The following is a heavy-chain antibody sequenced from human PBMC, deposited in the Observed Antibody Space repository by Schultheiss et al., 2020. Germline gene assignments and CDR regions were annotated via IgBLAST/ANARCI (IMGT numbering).Heavy chain of an antibody. V-gene: IGHV4-39*01. J-gene: IGHJ5*02. Sequence: SETLSLTCTVSGGSISSGGYYWSWIRQHPGKGLEWIGEINHSGSTNYNPSLKSRVTISVDTSKNQFSLKLSSVTAADTAVYYCARAKTGFNWFDPWGQGTLVTVSS. CDR1: GGSISSGGYY. D-gene: IGHD2-15*01. CDR3: ARAKTGFNWFDP. CDR2: INHSGST.